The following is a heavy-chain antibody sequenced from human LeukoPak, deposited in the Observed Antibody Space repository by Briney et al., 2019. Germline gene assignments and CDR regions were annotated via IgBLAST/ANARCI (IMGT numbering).Heavy chain of an antibody. V-gene: IGHV3-48*03. J-gene: IGHJ6*04. CDR1: GFTFSSYE. Sequence: GGSLRLSCAASGFTFSSYEMNWVRQAPGKGLEWVSYISSSGSTKYYADSVKGRFTISRDNAKNSLYPQMNSLRAEDTAVYYCARKDYGGYAYYYYGLDVWGKGTTVTVSS. CDR3: ARKDYGGYAYYYYGLDV. D-gene: IGHD5-12*01. CDR2: ISSSGSTK.